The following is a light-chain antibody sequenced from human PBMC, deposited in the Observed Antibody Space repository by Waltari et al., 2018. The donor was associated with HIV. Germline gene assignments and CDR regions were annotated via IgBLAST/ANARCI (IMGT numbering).Light chain of an antibody. Sequence: SYELTQQPSASSSPGQTARITCSGDAFPKQYAYWYHQKPGQAPVLVIYKDSERPSGIPERFSGSSSGTTVTLTISGVQAEDEADYYCQSADSSYTYPGVVFGGGTKLTVL. J-gene: IGLJ2*01. V-gene: IGLV3-25*03. CDR3: QSADSSYTYPGVV. CDR2: KDS. CDR1: AFPKQY.